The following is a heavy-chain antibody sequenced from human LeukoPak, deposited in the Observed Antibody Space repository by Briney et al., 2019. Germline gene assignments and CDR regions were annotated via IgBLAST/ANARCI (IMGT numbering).Heavy chain of an antibody. D-gene: IGHD3-10*01. CDR2: FDPEGGET. CDR1: GYTLTELS. V-gene: IGHV1-24*01. J-gene: IGHJ4*02. CDR3: ATDRGSGSYYMSFDY. Sequence: ASVKVCFKVAGYTLTELSMHWVREAPGKGLEWMGGFDPEGGETIYAQKFQGRVTMTEDTSTDTPYLELSSLRSEDTAVYYCATDRGSGSYYMSFDYWGQGTLVTVSS.